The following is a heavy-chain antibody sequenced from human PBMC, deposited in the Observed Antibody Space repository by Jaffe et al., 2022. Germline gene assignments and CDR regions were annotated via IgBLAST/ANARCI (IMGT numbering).Heavy chain of an antibody. CDR1: GFTFSGSA. J-gene: IGHJ4*02. CDR2: IRSKANSYAT. CDR3: TRHREPLEWFIDY. V-gene: IGHV3-73*02. Sequence: EVQLVESGGGLVQPGGSLKLSCAASGFTFSGSAMHWVRQASGKGLEWVGRIRSKANSYATAYAASVKGRFTISRDDSKNTAYLQMNSLKTEDTAVYYCTRHREPLEWFIDYWGQGTLVTVSS. D-gene: IGHD3-3*01.